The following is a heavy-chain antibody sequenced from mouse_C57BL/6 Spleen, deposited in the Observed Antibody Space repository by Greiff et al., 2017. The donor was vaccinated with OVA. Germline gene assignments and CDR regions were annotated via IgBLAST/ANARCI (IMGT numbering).Heavy chain of an antibody. D-gene: IGHD2-4*01. CDR2: IYPGSGST. Sequence: QVQLQQPGAELVKPGASVKMSCKASGYTFTSYWITWVKQRPGQGLEWIGDIYPGSGSTNYNEKFKSKATLTVDTSSSTAYMQLSSLTSEESAVDYCARNYDRDGEDYFDYWGQGTTLTVSS. J-gene: IGHJ2*01. CDR3: ARNYDRDGEDYFDY. V-gene: IGHV1-55*01. CDR1: GYTFTSYW.